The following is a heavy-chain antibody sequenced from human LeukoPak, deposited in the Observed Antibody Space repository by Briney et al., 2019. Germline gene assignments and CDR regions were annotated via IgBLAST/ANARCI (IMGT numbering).Heavy chain of an antibody. J-gene: IGHJ5*02. CDR1: GGSISSGSYY. CDR3: ARDSTITMARGVIITGFNWLDP. Sequence: SETLSLTCTVSGGSISSGSYYWSWIRQPAGKGLEWIGRIYTSGSTNYNPSLKSRVTISVDTSKNQFSLKLSSVTAADTAVYYCARDSTITMARGVIITGFNWLDPWGQGTPVTVSS. CDR2: IYTSGST. V-gene: IGHV4-61*02. D-gene: IGHD3-10*01.